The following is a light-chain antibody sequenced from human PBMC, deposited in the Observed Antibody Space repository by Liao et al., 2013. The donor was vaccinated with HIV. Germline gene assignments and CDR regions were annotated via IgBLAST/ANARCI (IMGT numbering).Light chain of an antibody. CDR1: NIGSKS. CDR2: KDS. Sequence: SYVLTQPPSVSVAPGKTARITCGGNNIGSKSVHWYQQKPGPAPVLVIYKDSERPSGIPERFSGSNSGNTATLTISRVEAGDEADYYCQVWDSSSDHVVFGGGTKLTVL. CDR3: QVWDSSSDHVV. V-gene: IGLV3-21*04. J-gene: IGLJ3*02.